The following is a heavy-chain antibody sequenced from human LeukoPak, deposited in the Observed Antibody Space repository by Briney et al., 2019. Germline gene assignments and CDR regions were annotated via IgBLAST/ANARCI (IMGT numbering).Heavy chain of an antibody. CDR2: IYHSGRT. D-gene: IGHD3-10*01. CDR3: ARRGLYGSGSYHY. Sequence: PSETLSLTCTVSGYSISSGYYWGWIRQPPGKGLEWIGSIYHSGRTYYNPSLKSRVTISVDTSKNQFSLKLSSVTAADTAVYYCARRGLYGSGSYHYWGQGTLVTVSS. J-gene: IGHJ4*02. CDR1: GYSISSGYY. V-gene: IGHV4-38-2*02.